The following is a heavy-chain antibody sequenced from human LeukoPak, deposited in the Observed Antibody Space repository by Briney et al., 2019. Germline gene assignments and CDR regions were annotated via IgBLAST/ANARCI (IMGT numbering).Heavy chain of an antibody. V-gene: IGHV4-4*02. CDR3: ARSYIVVVPAALYNWFDP. D-gene: IGHD2-2*01. CDR2: IYHSGST. J-gene: IGHJ5*02. CDR1: GGSIKSNNW. Sequence: SGTLSLTCAVSGGSIKSNNWWSWVRQPPGKGLEWIGEIYHSGSTNYNPSLESRVTVSVDKSKNQFSLDLSSVTAADTAVYYCARSYIVVVPAALYNWFDPWGQGTLVTVSS.